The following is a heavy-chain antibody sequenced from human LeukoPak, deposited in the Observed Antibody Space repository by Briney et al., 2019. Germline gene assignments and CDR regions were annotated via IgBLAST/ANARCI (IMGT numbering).Heavy chain of an antibody. CDR2: IYHSGST. CDR3: ARFSGRYNWFDP. Sequence: SETLSLTCTVSGGSIHDYYWSWIRQPPGKGLEWIGYIYHSGSTYYNPSLKSRVTISVDRSKNQFSLKLSSVTAADTAVYYCARFSGRYNWFDPWGQGTLVTVSS. J-gene: IGHJ5*02. CDR1: GGSIHDYY. V-gene: IGHV4-30-2*01. D-gene: IGHD3-10*01.